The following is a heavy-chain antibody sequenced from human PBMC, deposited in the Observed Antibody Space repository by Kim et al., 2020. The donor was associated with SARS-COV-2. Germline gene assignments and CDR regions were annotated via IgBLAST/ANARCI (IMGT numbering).Heavy chain of an antibody. Sequence: SETLSLTCTVSGYSISSGYYWGCIRQPPGKGLEWIGSIYHSGSTYYNPSLKSRVTISVDTTKNQFSLKLSSVIAADTAVYYCAGDLGASGSSIRWGPGTMVTVSS. J-gene: IGHJ3*01. CDR3: AGDLGASGSSIR. CDR2: IYHSGST. V-gene: IGHV4-38-2*02. D-gene: IGHD1-26*01. CDR1: GYSISSGYY.